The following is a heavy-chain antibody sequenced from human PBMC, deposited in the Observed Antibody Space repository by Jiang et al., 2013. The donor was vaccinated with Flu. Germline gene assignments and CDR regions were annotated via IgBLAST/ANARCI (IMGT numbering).Heavy chain of an antibody. V-gene: IGHV1-46*01. J-gene: IGHJ4*02. CDR3: AREMVEDTAMVRYYFDY. D-gene: IGHD5-18*01. Sequence: SGAEVKKPGASVKVSCKASGYTFTSYYMHWVRQAPGQGLEWMGIINPSGGSTSYAQKFQGRVTMTRDTSTSTVYMELSSLRSEDTAVYYCAREMVEDTAMVRYYFDYWGQGTLVTVSS. CDR2: INPSGGST. CDR1: GYTFTSYY.